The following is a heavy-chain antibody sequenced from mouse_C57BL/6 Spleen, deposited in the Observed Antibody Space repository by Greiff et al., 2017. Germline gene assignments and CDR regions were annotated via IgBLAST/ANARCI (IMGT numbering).Heavy chain of an antibody. J-gene: IGHJ2*01. Sequence: QVHVKQPGAELVKPGASVKLSCKASGYTFTSYWMHWVKQRPGQGLEWIGMIHPNSGSTNYNEKFKSKATLTVDKSSSTAYMQLSSLTSEDSAVYYCARDGSTVVATRFDYWGKGTTLTVSS. V-gene: IGHV1-64*01. CDR3: ARDGSTVVATRFDY. CDR2: IHPNSGST. CDR1: GYTFTSYW. D-gene: IGHD1-1*01.